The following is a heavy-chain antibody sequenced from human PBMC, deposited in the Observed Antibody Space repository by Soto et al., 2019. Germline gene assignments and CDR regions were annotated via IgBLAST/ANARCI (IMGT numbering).Heavy chain of an antibody. CDR1: GFTFSSYS. J-gene: IGHJ4*02. CDR3: PIGYYYCSAYYWLFAY. D-gene: IGHD3-22*01. Sequence: GGSLRLSCAASGFTFSSYSMNWFRQAPGKGLEWVSYISSSSSTIYYADSVKGRFTISRDNAKNSLYLQMNSLRAEDTAVYYSPIGYYYCSAYYWLFAYWARGTLVPVSS. CDR2: ISSSSSTI. V-gene: IGHV3-48*01.